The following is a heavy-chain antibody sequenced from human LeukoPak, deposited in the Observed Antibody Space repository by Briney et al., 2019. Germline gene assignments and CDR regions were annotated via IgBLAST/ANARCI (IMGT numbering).Heavy chain of an antibody. D-gene: IGHD3-22*01. J-gene: IGHJ5*02. V-gene: IGHV1-2*02. CDR3: ARGRGLDYYDSSGYYWFDP. Sequence: ASVKVSCKASGYTFTGYYMHWVRQAPGQGLEWMGWINPDSGGTNYAHKFQGRVTMTSDTSITTAFMELSRLRSDDTAVYYCARGRGLDYYDSSGYYWFDPWGQGTLVTVSS. CDR1: GYTFTGYY. CDR2: INPDSGGT.